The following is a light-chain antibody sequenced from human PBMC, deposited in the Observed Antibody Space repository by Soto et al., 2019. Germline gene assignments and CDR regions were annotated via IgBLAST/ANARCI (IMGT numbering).Light chain of an antibody. CDR3: QQYGSSPTWT. J-gene: IGKJ1*01. CDR1: QSVSSSY. CDR2: GAS. Sequence: EIVLTQSPGTLPLSPVERATLSCMASQSVSSSYLAWYQQKPGQAPRLLIYGASSRATGIPDRFSGSGSGTDFTLTISRLEPEDFAVYYCQQYGSSPTWTFGQGTKVDIK. V-gene: IGKV3-20*01.